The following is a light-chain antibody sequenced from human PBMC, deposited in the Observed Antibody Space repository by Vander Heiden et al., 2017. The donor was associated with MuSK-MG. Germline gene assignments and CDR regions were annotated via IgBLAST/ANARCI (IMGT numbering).Light chain of an antibody. V-gene: IGLV3-21*02. J-gene: IGLJ3*02. Sequence: SYLLTQPPPLSVAPAQTASLTCRGNKIGTKSVHWYQQKPGQAPILVVYDDNDRPSRIPERFSGSNSGNTATLTITRVEAGDEADYYCQVWDSSSDHWVFGGGTKLTVL. CDR2: DDN. CDR3: QVWDSSSDHWV. CDR1: KIGTKS.